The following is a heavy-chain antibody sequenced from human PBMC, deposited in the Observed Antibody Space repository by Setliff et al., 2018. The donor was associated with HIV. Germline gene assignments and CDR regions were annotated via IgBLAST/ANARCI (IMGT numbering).Heavy chain of an antibody. CDR2: IHYNGRT. D-gene: IGHD2-2*02. J-gene: IGHJ5*02. CDR3: ARYTSKVDWFDP. CDR1: GGSISSSSYY. V-gene: IGHV4-39*01. Sequence: SETLSLTCTVSGGSISSSSYYWGWIRQPPGKGLEWIAIIHYNGRTYYDPSLKSRVTIFVDTSKTQFYLKLRSVTASDTAVYYCARYTSKVDWFDPWGQGTLVTVSS.